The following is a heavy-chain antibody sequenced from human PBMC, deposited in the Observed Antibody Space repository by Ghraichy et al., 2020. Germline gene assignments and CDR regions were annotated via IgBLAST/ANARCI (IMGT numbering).Heavy chain of an antibody. Sequence: SETLSLTCTVSGGSISSSSYYWGWIRQPPGKGLEWIGSIYYSGSTYYNPSLKSRVTISVNTSKNQFSLKLSSVTAADTAVYYCARPLDVATLDAFDIWGQGTMVTVSS. J-gene: IGHJ3*02. D-gene: IGHD5-12*01. CDR1: GGSISSSSYY. CDR2: IYYSGST. V-gene: IGHV4-39*01. CDR3: ARPLDVATLDAFDI.